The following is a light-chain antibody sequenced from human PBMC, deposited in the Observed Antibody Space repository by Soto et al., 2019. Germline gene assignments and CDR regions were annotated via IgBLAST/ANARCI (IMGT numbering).Light chain of an antibody. V-gene: IGKV1-9*01. CDR2: AAS. CDR3: QHRGS. J-gene: IGKJ2*01. Sequence: DIQLTQSPSFLSASLGDRVIIACRASQGSDSSSAGYQHTPGKPPKLLHSAASTFQSGDPSRFSGSGSGTQFTFTLSSLQPEDLATYNCQHRGSFGQGTKLELK. CDR1: QGSDSS.